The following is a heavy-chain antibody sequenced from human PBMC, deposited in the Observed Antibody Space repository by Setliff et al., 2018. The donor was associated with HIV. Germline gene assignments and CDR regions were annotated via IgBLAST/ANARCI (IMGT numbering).Heavy chain of an antibody. CDR3: ANQRQWDLGFDY. CDR1: GFTFISYG. D-gene: IGHD1-26*01. J-gene: IGHJ4*02. Sequence: GGSLRLSCAVSGFTFISYGMYWVRQAPGKGLEWVAFIRYDGSYRYYVDSVKGRFTISRDNSKNTMFLQMNSLRVEDTAVYHCANQRQWDLGFDYWGQGTLVTVSS. V-gene: IGHV3-30*02. CDR2: IRYDGSYR.